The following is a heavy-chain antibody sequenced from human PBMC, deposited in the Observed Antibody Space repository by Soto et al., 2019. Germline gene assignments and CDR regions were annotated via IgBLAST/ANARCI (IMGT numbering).Heavy chain of an antibody. CDR1: GFTFSTYV. V-gene: IGHV3-23*01. CDR2: ISGAGGNT. CDR3: AKSLGRWGDYYYFMDV. Sequence: EVQLLESGGDLVQSGGSLRLSCAASGFTFSTYVMTWVRQAPGKGLEWVSAISGAGGNTYYADSVKGRFTISRDNSTNTLYLQINSLRAEDTAVYYCAKSLGRWGDYYYFMDVWGKGTTVTVSS. D-gene: IGHD3-16*01. J-gene: IGHJ6*03.